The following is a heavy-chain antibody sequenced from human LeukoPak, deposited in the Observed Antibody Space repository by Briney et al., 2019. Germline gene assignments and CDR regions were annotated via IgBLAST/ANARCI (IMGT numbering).Heavy chain of an antibody. Sequence: GGSLRLSCAASGFTFSSYGMHWVRQAPGKGLEWVAVISYDGSNKYYADSVKGRFTISRDNSKSTLYLQMNSLRAEDTGVYYCALLWFGEPGLEKMFDYWGQGTLVTVSS. CDR2: ISYDGSNK. CDR1: GFTFSSYG. J-gene: IGHJ4*02. D-gene: IGHD3-10*01. V-gene: IGHV3-30*03. CDR3: ALLWFGEPGLEKMFDY.